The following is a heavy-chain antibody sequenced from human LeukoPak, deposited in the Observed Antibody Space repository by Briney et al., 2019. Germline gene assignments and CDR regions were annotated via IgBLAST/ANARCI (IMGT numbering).Heavy chain of an antibody. CDR2: IYYSGST. Sequence: PSETLSLTCTVSGGSLSSYYWSWVRQPPGKGLEWSGYIYYSGSTNYNPSLKSRVTISVDTSKNQFSLKLSSVTAADTAVYYCARAPGVVRSYCSGGSCYPNYFDYWGQGTLVTVSS. CDR1: GGSLSSYY. CDR3: ARAPGVVRSYCSGGSCYPNYFDY. D-gene: IGHD2-15*01. V-gene: IGHV4-59*01. J-gene: IGHJ4*02.